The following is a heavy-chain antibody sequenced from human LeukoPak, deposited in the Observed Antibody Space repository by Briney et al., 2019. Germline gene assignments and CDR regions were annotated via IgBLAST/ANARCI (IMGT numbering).Heavy chain of an antibody. CDR3: AKDRTAYYYYYMDV. J-gene: IGHJ6*03. CDR2: IRYDGSNK. Sequence: GGSLRLSCAASGFTFSSYGMHWVRQAPGKGLEWVAFIRYDGSNKYYADSVKGRFTISRDNSKNTLYLQMNSLRAEDTAVYYCAKDRTAYYYYYMDVWGKGTTVIVSS. CDR1: GFTFSSYG. V-gene: IGHV3-30*02.